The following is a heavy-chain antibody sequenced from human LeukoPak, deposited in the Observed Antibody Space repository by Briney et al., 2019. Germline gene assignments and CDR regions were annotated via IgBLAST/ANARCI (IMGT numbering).Heavy chain of an antibody. CDR3: AKDRSDSSSWYCVDV. Sequence: GGSLRLSCAGSGFTFSSYGMSWVRQAPGKGLEWVSAISGSGGSTYYADSVKGRFTISRDNSKNTLYLQINSLRAEDTAVYYCAKDRSDSSSWYCVDVWGQGTTVTVSS. CDR1: GFTFSSYG. V-gene: IGHV3-23*01. J-gene: IGHJ6*02. CDR2: ISGSGGST. D-gene: IGHD6-13*01.